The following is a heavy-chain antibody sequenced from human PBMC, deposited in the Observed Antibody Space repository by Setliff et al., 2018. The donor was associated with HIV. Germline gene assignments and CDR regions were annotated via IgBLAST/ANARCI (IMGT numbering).Heavy chain of an antibody. Sequence: GASVKVSCKASGYTFSTYGISWVRQAPGRGLEWMGWISAYNGNTNYAQKLQGRVTVTTDTSTSTAYMELRSLRSDDTAVYYCARDRGVYCISSSCYSPVDAFDIWGQGTMVTVSS. V-gene: IGHV1-18*01. J-gene: IGHJ3*02. D-gene: IGHD2-2*01. CDR1: GYTFSTYG. CDR3: ARDRGVYCISSSCYSPVDAFDI. CDR2: ISAYNGNT.